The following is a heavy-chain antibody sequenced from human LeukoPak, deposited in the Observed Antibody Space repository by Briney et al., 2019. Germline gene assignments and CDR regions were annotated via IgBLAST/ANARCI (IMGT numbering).Heavy chain of an antibody. J-gene: IGHJ4*02. CDR3: ARDTPNYSSSADY. V-gene: IGHV3-48*03. CDR2: ISSAGSNM. CDR1: GFTFRNYE. D-gene: IGHD6-6*01. Sequence: GGSLRLSRAASGFTFRNYEMNWVRQAPGKGLEWISYISSAGSNMYYADFVKGRFTVSRDNAKNSLFLQMNSLRAEDTAVYYCARDTPNYSSSADYWGQGTLVTVSS.